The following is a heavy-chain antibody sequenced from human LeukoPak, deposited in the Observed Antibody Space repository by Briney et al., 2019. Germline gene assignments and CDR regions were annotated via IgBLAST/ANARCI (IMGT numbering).Heavy chain of an antibody. V-gene: IGHV3-23*01. D-gene: IGHD5-12*01. CDR2: ISGSGGST. CDR1: GFTFSSYV. Sequence: QPGGSLRLSCAASGFTFSSYVMSWVRQAPGKGLEWVSAISGSGGSTYYADSVKGRFTISRDNSKNTLYLQTNSLRAEDTAVYYCAKDQRVDIVATIYDYWGQGTLVTVSS. CDR3: AKDQRVDIVATIYDY. J-gene: IGHJ4*02.